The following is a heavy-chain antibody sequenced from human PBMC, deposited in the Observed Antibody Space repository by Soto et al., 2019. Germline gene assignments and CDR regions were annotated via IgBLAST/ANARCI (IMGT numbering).Heavy chain of an antibody. CDR1: GFTLSTYG. V-gene: IGHV3-23*01. CDR3: YYGMDV. J-gene: IGHJ6*02. D-gene: IGHD3-10*01. CDR2: ITGTGGNT. Sequence: GGSLRLSCAGSGFTLSTYGMTWVRQAPGKGLEWVSAITGTGGNTYYVDSVKGRFTSSRDNSKNMLYLQMNSARFLGALNYYYYYGMDVWGQGATVTVSS.